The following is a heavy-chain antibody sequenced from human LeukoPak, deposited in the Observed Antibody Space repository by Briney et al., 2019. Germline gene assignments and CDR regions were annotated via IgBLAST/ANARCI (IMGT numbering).Heavy chain of an antibody. V-gene: IGHV4-34*01. CDR1: GGSFSGYY. CDR3: ARGDDDYVWGSYHHNWFDP. Sequence: SETLSLTCAVYGGSFSGYYWSWIHQPPGKGLEWIGEINHSGSTNYNPSLKSRVTISVDTSKNQFSLKLSSVTAADTAGYYCARGDDDYVWGSYHHNWFDPWGQGTLVLVSS. D-gene: IGHD3-16*02. J-gene: IGHJ5*02. CDR2: INHSGST.